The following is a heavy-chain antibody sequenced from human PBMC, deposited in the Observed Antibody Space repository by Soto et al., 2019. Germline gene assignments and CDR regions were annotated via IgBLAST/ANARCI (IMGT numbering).Heavy chain of an antibody. CDR2: IYHSGST. CDR1: GGSISSSNW. D-gene: IGHD2-15*01. J-gene: IGHJ5*02. V-gene: IGHV4-4*02. CDR3: ARVSYCSGGSCYWFDP. Sequence: QVQLQESGPGLVKPSGTLSLTCAVSGGSISSSNWWSGVRQPPGKGLEWIGEIYHSGSTNYNPSPTSRVTVSVDKSKNQFSLKLSSVTAANTAVYYCARVSYCSGGSCYWFDPGGQGTLVTVSS.